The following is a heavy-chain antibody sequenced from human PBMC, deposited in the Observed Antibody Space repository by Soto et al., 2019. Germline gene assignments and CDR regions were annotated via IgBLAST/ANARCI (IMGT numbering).Heavy chain of an antibody. CDR2: MNPGSGDT. CDR3: SRMATFGSLNWFDP. J-gene: IGHJ5*02. CDR1: GYSFTNND. Sequence: ASVKVSCKASGYSFTNNDVSWVRQATGQGLEWMGWMNPGSGDTGYAQKFQGRVTMTRDISIATAYMELSSLRSDDTAIYYCSRMATFGSLNWFDPWGQGTLVTVSS. V-gene: IGHV1-8*01. D-gene: IGHD3-16*01.